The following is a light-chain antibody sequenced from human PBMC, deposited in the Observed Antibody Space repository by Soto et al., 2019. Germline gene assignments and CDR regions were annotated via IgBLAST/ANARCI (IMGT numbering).Light chain of an antibody. CDR1: QTVSSN. J-gene: IGKJ1*01. Sequence: EIVMTQSPATLSVSPGERATLSCRANQTVSSNLAWYQRNPGQAPRLLVYGASTRATGIPARFTGSGSGTEFTLTISSLQSEDFTVYYCQQYNDWPRTFGQGTKVEI. CDR2: GAS. CDR3: QQYNDWPRT. V-gene: IGKV3-15*01.